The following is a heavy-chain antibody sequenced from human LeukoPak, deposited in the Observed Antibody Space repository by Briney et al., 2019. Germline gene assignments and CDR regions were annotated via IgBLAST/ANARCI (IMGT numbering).Heavy chain of an antibody. CDR2: INPNSGGT. CDR3: ARVGVRGDVIADFDY. CDR1: GYSFTNYG. D-gene: IGHD3-10*01. J-gene: IGHJ4*02. V-gene: IGHV1-2*02. Sequence: ASVKVSCKASGYSFTNYGISWVRQAPGQGLEWMGWINPNSGGTNYAQKFQGRVTMTRDTSISTAYMELSRVTSDDTAVYYCARVGVRGDVIADFDYWGQGRLVTVSS.